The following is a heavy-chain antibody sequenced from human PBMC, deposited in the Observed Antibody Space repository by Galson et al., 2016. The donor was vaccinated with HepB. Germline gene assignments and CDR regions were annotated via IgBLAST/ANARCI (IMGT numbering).Heavy chain of an antibody. Sequence: SLRLSCAASGFIFKDYAMHWVRQAPGKGLEWVSSISWNNGSIGYADSGKGRFTISRDNAKNSLYLQMNSLKAEDTAFYYCAQDKASMSVGATNFQHWGQGTLVTVSS. J-gene: IGHJ1*01. CDR3: AQDKASMSVGATNFQH. D-gene: IGHD1-26*01. CDR1: GFIFKDYA. V-gene: IGHV3-9*01. CDR2: ISWNNGSI.